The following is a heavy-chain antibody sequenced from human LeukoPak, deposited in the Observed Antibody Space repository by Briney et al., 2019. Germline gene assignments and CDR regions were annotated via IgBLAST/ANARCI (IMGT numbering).Heavy chain of an antibody. D-gene: IGHD2-21*02. J-gene: IGHJ4*02. CDR2: IGFSDRAV. CDR1: GFTFNSYE. Sequence: GGSLRLSCAASGFTFNSYEMNWVRQAPGKGLEGLSWIGFSDRAVYYADSVKGRFTISRDDAENSLYLQMNSLSVDDTAVYYCARESTSSGGDCSIDYWGQGTLVTVSS. CDR3: ARESTSSGGDCSIDY. V-gene: IGHV3-48*03.